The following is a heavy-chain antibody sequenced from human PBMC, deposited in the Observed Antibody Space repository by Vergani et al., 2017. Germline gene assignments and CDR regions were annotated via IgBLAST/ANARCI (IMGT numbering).Heavy chain of an antibody. J-gene: IGHJ3*02. V-gene: IGHV3-23*04. CDR2: ISGSGGST. CDR3: AKYSSSQKRADAFDI. D-gene: IGHD6-6*01. Sequence: VQLVESGGGVVQPGRSLRLSCAASGFTFSSYGMHWVRQAPGKGLEWVSAISGSGGSTYYADSVKGRFTISRDNSKNTLYLQMNSLRAEDTAVYYCAKYSSSQKRADAFDIWGQGTMVTVSS. CDR1: GFTFSSYG.